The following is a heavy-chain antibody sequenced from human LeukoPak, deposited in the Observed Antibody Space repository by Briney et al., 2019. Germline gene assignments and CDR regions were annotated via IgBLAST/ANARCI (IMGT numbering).Heavy chain of an antibody. D-gene: IGHD3-10*02. CDR1: GGSLSSYH. CDR3: TRTGYYVRRDFPIDY. J-gene: IGHJ4*02. CDR2: VYYRGST. V-gene: IGHV4-59*01. Sequence: SETLSLTCTVSGGSLSSYHWSWIRQPPGKGLDWIGYVYYRGSTDYNPSLKSRVTIAVDTSKNQFSLKLSPVTAAHTAVYYRTRTGYYVRRDFPIDYWGQGTLVTVSS.